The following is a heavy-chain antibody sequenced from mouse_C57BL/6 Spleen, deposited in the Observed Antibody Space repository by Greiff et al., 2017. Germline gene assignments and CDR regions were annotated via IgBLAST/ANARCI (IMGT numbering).Heavy chain of an antibody. CDR3: ARGGVGFDY. V-gene: IGHV3-1*01. Sequence: VQLQQSGPGMVKPSQSLSLTCTVTGYSITSGYDWHWIRHFPGNKLEWMGYISYSGSTNYNPSLKSRISITHDTSKNHFFLKLNSVTTEDTATYYCARGGVGFDYWGQGTTLTVSS. CDR2: ISYSGST. J-gene: IGHJ2*01. CDR1: GYSITSGYD.